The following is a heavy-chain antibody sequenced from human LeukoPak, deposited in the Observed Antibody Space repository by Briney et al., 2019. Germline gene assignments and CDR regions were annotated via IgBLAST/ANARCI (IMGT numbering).Heavy chain of an antibody. J-gene: IGHJ4*02. CDR1: GGTFSSYA. CDR3: ARGFPAARPFDY. Sequence: SVKVSCKASGGTFSSYAISWVRQAPGQGLEWMGGIIPIFGTANYAQKFQGRVTITTDESTSTAYMELSSLRSEDTAVYYCARGFPAARPFDYRGQGTLVTVSS. V-gene: IGHV1-69*05. CDR2: IIPIFGTA. D-gene: IGHD6-6*01.